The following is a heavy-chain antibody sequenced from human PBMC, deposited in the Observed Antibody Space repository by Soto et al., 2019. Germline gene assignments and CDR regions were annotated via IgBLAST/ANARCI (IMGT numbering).Heavy chain of an antibody. J-gene: IGHJ4*02. CDR1: GYTFTSYG. Sequence: GASVKVSCKASGYTFTSYGISWVRQAPGQGLEWMGWISAYNGNTNYAQKLQGRVTMTTGTSTSTAYMELRSLRSDDTAVYYCARDFFTMVRGVISPSDYWGQGTLVTVSS. CDR2: ISAYNGNT. V-gene: IGHV1-18*01. D-gene: IGHD3-10*01. CDR3: ARDFFTMVRGVISPSDY.